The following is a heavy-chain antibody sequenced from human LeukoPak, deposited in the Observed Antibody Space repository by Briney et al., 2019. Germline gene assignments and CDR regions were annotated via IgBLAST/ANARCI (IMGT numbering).Heavy chain of an antibody. CDR2: ISSSSSTK. V-gene: IGHV3-48*01. Sequence: GGSLRLSCTASGFTFGDYAMSWFRQAPGKGLEWISYISSSSSTKYYADSVKGRFTISRDNARNSLYLQMNSLRAEDTAVYYCARCGYSSSWYFYYMDVWGKGTTVTVSS. D-gene: IGHD6-13*01. J-gene: IGHJ6*03. CDR3: ARCGYSSSWYFYYMDV. CDR1: GFTFGDYA.